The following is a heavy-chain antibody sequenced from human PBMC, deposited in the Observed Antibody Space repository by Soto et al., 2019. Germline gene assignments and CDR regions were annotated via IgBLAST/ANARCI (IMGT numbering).Heavy chain of an antibody. D-gene: IGHD2-15*01. Sequence: SETLSLTCTVSGGSISSGDYYWSWIRQPPGKGLEWIGSIYYSGSTYYNPSLKSRVTISVDTSKNQFSLKLSSVTAADTAVYYCARHTPAISISDHWGQGTLVAVSS. CDR3: ARHTPAISISDH. CDR2: IYYSGST. CDR1: GGSISSGDYY. J-gene: IGHJ4*02. V-gene: IGHV4-39*01.